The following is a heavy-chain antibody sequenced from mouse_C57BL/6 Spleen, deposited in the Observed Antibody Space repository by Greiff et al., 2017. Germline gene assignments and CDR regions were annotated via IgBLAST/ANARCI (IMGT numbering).Heavy chain of an antibody. V-gene: IGHV1-31*01. CDR1: GYSFTGYY. Sequence: EVQLQQSGPELVKPGASVKISCKASGYSFTGYYMHWVKQSHGNILDWIGYIYPYNGVSSYNQKFKGKATLTVDKSSSTAYMELRSLTSEDSAVYYCARNYYGSSPYYAMDYWGQGTSVTVSS. CDR2: IYPYNGVS. CDR3: ARNYYGSSPYYAMDY. D-gene: IGHD1-1*01. J-gene: IGHJ4*01.